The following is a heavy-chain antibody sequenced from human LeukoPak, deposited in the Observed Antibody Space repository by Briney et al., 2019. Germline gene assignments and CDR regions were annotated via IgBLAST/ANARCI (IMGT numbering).Heavy chain of an antibody. V-gene: IGHV3-48*03. CDR2: ISSSGSTI. Sequence: PGGSLRLSCAASGFTFSSYEMNWVRQAPGKGLEWVSYISSSGSTIYYAYSVKGRFTISRDNAKHSLYLQMNSLRAEDTAVYYCVPTTLALFDYWGQGTLLTVSS. J-gene: IGHJ4*02. D-gene: IGHD2/OR15-2a*01. CDR3: VPTTLALFDY. CDR1: GFTFSSYE.